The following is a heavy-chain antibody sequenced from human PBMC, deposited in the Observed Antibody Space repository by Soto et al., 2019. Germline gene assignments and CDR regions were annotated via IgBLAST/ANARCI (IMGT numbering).Heavy chain of an antibody. Sequence: QVQLVESGGGGVQPGRSLRLSCAASGFTFSSYGMHWVRQAPGKGLEWVAVISYDGSNKYYADSVKGRFTISRDNSKNTLYLQMNSLRAEDTAVYYCAKSPDIAATKQYYYYGMDVWGQGTTVTVSS. J-gene: IGHJ6*02. V-gene: IGHV3-30*18. CDR3: AKSPDIAATKQYYYYGMDV. D-gene: IGHD6-13*01. CDR2: ISYDGSNK. CDR1: GFTFSSYG.